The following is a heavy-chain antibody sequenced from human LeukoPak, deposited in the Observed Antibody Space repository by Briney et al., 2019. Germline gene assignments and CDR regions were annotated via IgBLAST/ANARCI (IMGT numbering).Heavy chain of an antibody. J-gene: IGHJ6*02. CDR2: TSYDGGSK. CDR3: ARGGYFDILTGYYQTQYYYPMDV. D-gene: IGHD3-9*01. V-gene: IGHV3-30*03. Sequence: GRSLRLSCAASGFTFASYAIHWVRQAPGKGLEWVAVTSYDGGSKYYADSVKGRFTTSRDNTKNTLYLEMNSLRVEDTAVYYCARGGYFDILTGYYQTQYYYPMDVWGRGTTVTVSS. CDR1: GFTFASYA.